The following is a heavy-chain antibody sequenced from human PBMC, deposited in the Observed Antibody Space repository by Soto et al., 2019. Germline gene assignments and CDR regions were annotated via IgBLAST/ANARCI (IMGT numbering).Heavy chain of an antibody. CDR3: AADPYCGGDCYGTENYYYYGMEV. J-gene: IGHJ6*02. D-gene: IGHD2-21*02. CDR1: GYTFTSYY. Sequence: ASVKVSCKASGYTFTSYYMHWVRQAPGQGLEKMGIINHSGGSTSYAQKFQVRVTITRDMSTSTAYMELSSLRSEDTSVYYCAADPYCGGDCYGTENYYYYGMEVWGQGTTVTVSS. V-gene: IGHV1-46*01. CDR2: INHSGGST.